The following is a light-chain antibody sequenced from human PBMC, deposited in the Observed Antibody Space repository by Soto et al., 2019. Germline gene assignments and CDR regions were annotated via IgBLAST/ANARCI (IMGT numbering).Light chain of an antibody. CDR1: QGISSW. J-gene: IGKJ4*01. CDR2: AAS. V-gene: IGKV1-12*01. Sequence: DIQMTQSPPSVYASVGDRVTITCRAIQGISSWVAWYQHKPGKAPNLLIYAASTLQSRVPSRFSGSGSGTEFTLTISSLQPEDFATYYCQQADTFPLTVGGGTKVEIK. CDR3: QQADTFPLT.